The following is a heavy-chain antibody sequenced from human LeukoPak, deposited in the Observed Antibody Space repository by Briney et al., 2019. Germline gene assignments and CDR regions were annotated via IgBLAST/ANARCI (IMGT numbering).Heavy chain of an antibody. J-gene: IGHJ4*02. D-gene: IGHD5-18*01. CDR1: GFTFSSYS. CDR3: AGGFDGYSYAEAGNDY. CDR2: ISSSSSYI. Sequence: GGSLRLSCAASGFTFSSYSMNWVRQAPGKGLEWASSISSSSSYIYYADSVKGRFTISRDNAKNSLYLQMNSLRAEDTAVYYCAGGFDGYSYAEAGNDYWGQGTLVTVSS. V-gene: IGHV3-21*01.